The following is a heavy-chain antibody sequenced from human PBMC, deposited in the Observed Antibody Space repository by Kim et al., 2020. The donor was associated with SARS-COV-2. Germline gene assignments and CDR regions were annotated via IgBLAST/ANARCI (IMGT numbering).Heavy chain of an antibody. Sequence: SVNSRITINPDTSKTQFSLQLNSVTPEDTAVYYCARDMWRIAAAGRNFDYWGQGTLVTVSS. CDR3: ARDMWRIAAAGRNFDY. D-gene: IGHD6-13*01. J-gene: IGHJ4*02. V-gene: IGHV6-1*01.